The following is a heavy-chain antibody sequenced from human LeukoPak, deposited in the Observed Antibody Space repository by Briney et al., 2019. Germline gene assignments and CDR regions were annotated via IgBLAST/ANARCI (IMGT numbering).Heavy chain of an antibody. CDR1: GFTFSNYG. Sequence: GSLRLSCAASGFTFSNYGLHWVRQAPGKGLEWVAFIRSDGSEKYYTDSVKGRFTISRDDSKTTLYLQLNSLRAEDTAVYYCAKHLNNENYYAGQGTLVTVSS. V-gene: IGHV3-30*02. CDR2: IRSDGSEK. J-gene: IGHJ4*02. D-gene: IGHD2-8*01. CDR3: AKHLNNENYY.